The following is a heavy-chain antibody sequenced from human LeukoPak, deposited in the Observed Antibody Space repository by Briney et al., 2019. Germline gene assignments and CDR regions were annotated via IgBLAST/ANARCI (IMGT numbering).Heavy chain of an antibody. CDR2: VSSDGSNI. CDR1: EFTFIYYS. V-gene: IGHV3-30*14. J-gene: IGHJ4*02. D-gene: IGHD2/OR15-2a*01. CDR3: ARDLGITTSNLDY. Sequence: TGGSLRLSCAASEFTFIYYSMHWVRQAPGKGLEWLAVVSSDGSNIYYADSVKGRFTISRDNSKNTLFLQMNSLRLEDTAVYYCARDLGITTSNLDYWGQGTLVTVSS.